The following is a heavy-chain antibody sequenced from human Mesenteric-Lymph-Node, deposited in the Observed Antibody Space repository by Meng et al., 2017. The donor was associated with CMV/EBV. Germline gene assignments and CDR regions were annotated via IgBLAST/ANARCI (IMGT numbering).Heavy chain of an antibody. D-gene: IGHD4-23*01. CDR2: LNYRGNTNYNP. V-gene: IGHV4-59*01. CDR1: GGSIDTYY. J-gene: IGHJ5*02. CDR3: ARDRSGGMSKWFDP. Sequence: SETLSLTCTVSGGSIDTYYWAWIRQTPGKGLEWIGYLNYRGNTNYNPNYNPSLKTRVTISLEPSRYQFSLRLNSVTAADPAVYYCARDRSGGMSKWFDPWGQGALVTRLL.